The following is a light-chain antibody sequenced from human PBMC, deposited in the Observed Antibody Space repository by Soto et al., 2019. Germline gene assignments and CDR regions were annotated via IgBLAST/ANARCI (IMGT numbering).Light chain of an antibody. V-gene: IGKV1-9*01. Sequence: DIQLTQSPSFLSASVGDRVTITCRASQGISSYLAWYQQTPGKAPKLQIYASSTLQSGVPSRFSGSGSGTEFTLTISNLQPEDFATYFCQQLNTFPITFGQGTRL. CDR2: ASS. CDR1: QGISSY. CDR3: QQLNTFPIT. J-gene: IGKJ5*01.